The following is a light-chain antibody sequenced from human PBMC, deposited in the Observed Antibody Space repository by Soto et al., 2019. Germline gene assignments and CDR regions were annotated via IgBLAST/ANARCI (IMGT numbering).Light chain of an antibody. J-gene: IGLJ1*01. Sequence: QSVLTQPASVSGSPGQSITLSCTGTGSDVGAYNYVSWYQHHPGKAPKLLIYEVSHRPSAVSTRFSGSKSGNTASLTISGLXAEDEADYFCSSYTTTATLHVFGTGTKVTVL. CDR1: GSDVGAYNY. CDR3: SSYTTTATLHV. V-gene: IGLV2-14*01. CDR2: EVS.